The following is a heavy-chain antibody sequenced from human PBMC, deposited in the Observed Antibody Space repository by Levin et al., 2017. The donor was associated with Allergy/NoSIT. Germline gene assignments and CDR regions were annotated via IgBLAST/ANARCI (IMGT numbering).Heavy chain of an antibody. D-gene: IGHD2-15*01. CDR2: ISYDGTHK. CDR1: GFTFSIPG. CDR3: ARGDSVALTAYAMDV. V-gene: IGHV3-30*04. J-gene: IGHJ6*02. Sequence: LSLTCAASGFTFSIPGLHWVRQAPGKGLEWVAVISYDGTHKFYADSVKGRFTISRDNSKNTLYLQMNSLRAEDTAVYYCARGDSVALTAYAMDVWGQGTRVTVSS.